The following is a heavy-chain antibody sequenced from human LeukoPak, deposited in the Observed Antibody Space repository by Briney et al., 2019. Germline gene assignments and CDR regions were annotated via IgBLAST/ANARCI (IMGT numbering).Heavy chain of an antibody. Sequence: PGGSLRLSCTASEFTVSSNYMLWVRQAPGKGLEWVSLIFSNGDTHYADSVKGRFTISRDSSKNMVYLQMNSLRVGDTGMYYCTRDQMNCWGQGTLVTVSS. CDR1: EFTVSSNY. CDR2: IFSNGDT. V-gene: IGHV3-53*01. J-gene: IGHJ4*02. CDR3: TRDQMNC. D-gene: IGHD5-24*01.